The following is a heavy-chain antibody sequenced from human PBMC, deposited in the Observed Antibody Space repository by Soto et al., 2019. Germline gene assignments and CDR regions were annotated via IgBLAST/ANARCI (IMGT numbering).Heavy chain of an antibody. CDR3: AGFSVSPASTGRWFDP. CDR2: ISYSGST. J-gene: IGHJ5*02. V-gene: IGHV4-30-4*01. D-gene: IGHD2-2*01. CDR1: GASFSNSNYY. Sequence: QVQLQESGPGLVKPSETLSLTCTVSGASFSNSNYYWSWIRQPPGKGLEWIAYISYSGSTFYKPSLKSPLPISTDTSKSQFSLRLNSVTAAATSGYYCAGFSVSPASTGRWFDPWGQGTLVTVAS.